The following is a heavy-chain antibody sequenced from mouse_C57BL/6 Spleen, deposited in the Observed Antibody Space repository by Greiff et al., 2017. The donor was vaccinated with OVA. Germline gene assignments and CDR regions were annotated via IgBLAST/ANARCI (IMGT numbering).Heavy chain of an antibody. CDR2: IDPSDSET. Sequence: QVQLQQPGAELVRPGSSVKLSCKASGYTFTSYWMHWVKQRPIQGLEWIGNIDPSDSETHSNQKFKDKATLTVDKSSSTAYMQLSSLTSEDSAVYYCARREDYAMDYWGQGTSGTVSS. J-gene: IGHJ4*01. V-gene: IGHV1-52*01. CDR3: ARREDYAMDY. CDR1: GYTFTSYW.